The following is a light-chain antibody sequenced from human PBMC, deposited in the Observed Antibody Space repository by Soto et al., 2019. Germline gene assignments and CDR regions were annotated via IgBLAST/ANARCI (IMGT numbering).Light chain of an antibody. CDR2: AAS. CDR3: QQANSFYRET. V-gene: IGKV1-12*01. J-gene: IGKJ3*01. Sequence: DLQMTQSPSSVSASVGDRVTITCRASQDISRRLAWYQHKPGNAPNLLFYAASSLQSGAPARFGGSGPGTDFTLTISSLQPEDFATYYCQQANSFYRETFGPGTKVH. CDR1: QDISRR.